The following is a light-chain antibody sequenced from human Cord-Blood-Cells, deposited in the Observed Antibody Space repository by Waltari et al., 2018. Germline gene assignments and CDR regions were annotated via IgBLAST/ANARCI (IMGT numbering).Light chain of an antibody. Sequence: QSALTQPASVSGSPGQSITISCTGTSSDVGSYNLVSWYQQHTGKAPKLMIYEGSKRTSGVSNRFSGSKSGNTASLTISGLQAEDEADYYCCSYAGSSTVVFGGGTKLTVL. CDR2: EGS. J-gene: IGLJ2*01. CDR3: CSYAGSSTVV. CDR1: SSDVGSYNL. V-gene: IGLV2-23*01.